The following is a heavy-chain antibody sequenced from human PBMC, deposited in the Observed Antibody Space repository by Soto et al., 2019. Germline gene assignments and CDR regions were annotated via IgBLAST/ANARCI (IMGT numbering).Heavy chain of an antibody. D-gene: IGHD2-21*01. CDR1: GFTFTSYS. V-gene: IGHV3-48*02. J-gene: IGHJ4*02. Sequence: GGSLRLSCAASGFTFTSYSMNWVRQAPGKGLEWVSYVSSTSSAIYYADFVEGRFTISRDNAKNSLYLQMNSLRDEDTAIYSCARDGGANYYEIDYWGRGTLVTVSS. CDR2: VSSTSSAI. CDR3: ARDGGANYYEIDY.